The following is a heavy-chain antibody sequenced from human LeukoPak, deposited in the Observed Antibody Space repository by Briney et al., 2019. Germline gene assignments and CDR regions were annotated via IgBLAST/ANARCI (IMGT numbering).Heavy chain of an antibody. V-gene: IGHV1-18*01. D-gene: IGHD2-2*01. Sequence: ASVKVSCKASGYTFTSYGISWVRQAPGQGLEWMGWISAYNGNTNYAQKLQGRVTMTTDTFTSTAYMELRSLRSDDTAVYYCARTYIVVVPAAMRDWYFDLWGRGTLVTVSS. CDR1: GYTFTSYG. J-gene: IGHJ2*01. CDR3: ARTYIVVVPAAMRDWYFDL. CDR2: ISAYNGNT.